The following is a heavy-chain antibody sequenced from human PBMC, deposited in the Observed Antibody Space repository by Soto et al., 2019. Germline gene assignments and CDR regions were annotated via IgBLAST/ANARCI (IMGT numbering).Heavy chain of an antibody. CDR2: ISYDGSNK. V-gene: IGHV3-30-3*01. J-gene: IGHJ2*01. CDR3: ARESNYYDPPVAYFDL. Sequence: QVQLVESGGGVVQPGRSLRLSCAASGFTFSSYAMHWVRQAPGKGLEWVAVISYDGSNKYYADSVKGRFTISRDNSKNTLSLQMHSLRAEHTAVYYCARESNYYDPPVAYFDLWGRGTLVTVSS. CDR1: GFTFSSYA. D-gene: IGHD3-22*01.